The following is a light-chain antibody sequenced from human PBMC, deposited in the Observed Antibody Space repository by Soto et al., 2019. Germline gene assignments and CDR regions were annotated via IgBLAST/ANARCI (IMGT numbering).Light chain of an antibody. CDR3: QQRTNWPLYT. CDR1: QSVSSY. V-gene: IGKV3-11*01. J-gene: IGKJ2*01. CDR2: DAS. Sequence: EIVLTQSPATLSLSPGASATLACRASQSVSSYLAWYQQKPGQAPLLLIDDASNRATGIPARFSGSGSGTDFTLTFSSLEPEDFAVNYCQQRTNWPLYTFGQGAKREIK.